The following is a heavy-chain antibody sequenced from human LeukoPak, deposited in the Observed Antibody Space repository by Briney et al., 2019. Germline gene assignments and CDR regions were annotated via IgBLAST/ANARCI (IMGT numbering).Heavy chain of an antibody. CDR1: GYTFTSYG. CDR3: SRGPSTTVTTFHYCYYYGMDV. CDR2: ISAYNGST. Sequence: ASVKVSCKASGYTFTSYGIRWVRQAPGQGLEWMGWISAYNGSTNYAQKLQGRVTMTTDTSTTTAYMELRSLRSNDSAVYYCSRGPSTTVTTFHYCYYYGMDVWGQGTMVTVSS. V-gene: IGHV1-18*01. D-gene: IGHD4-17*01. J-gene: IGHJ6*02.